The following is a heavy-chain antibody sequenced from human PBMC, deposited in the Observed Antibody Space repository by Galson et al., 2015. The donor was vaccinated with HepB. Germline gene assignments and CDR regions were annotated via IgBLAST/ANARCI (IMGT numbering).Heavy chain of an antibody. CDR1: GFTFNSYG. CDR3: AREGSSASGTYYLPYSYALDV. CDR2: ISYDGSNK. Sequence: SLRLSCAASGFTFNSYGMHWVRQAPGKGLEWVAIISYDGSNKYYGDLVKGRFTISRDSSKHTLYLQMNSLRGDDTAVYYCAREGSSASGTYYLPYSYALDVRGQGTTVTVPS. J-gene: IGHJ6*02. V-gene: IGHV3-30*03. D-gene: IGHD3-10*01.